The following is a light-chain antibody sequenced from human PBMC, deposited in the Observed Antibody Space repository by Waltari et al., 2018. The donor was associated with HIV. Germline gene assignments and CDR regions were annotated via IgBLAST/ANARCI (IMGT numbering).Light chain of an antibody. CDR1: QSISNW. J-gene: IGKJ1*01. V-gene: IGKV1-5*03. CDR2: KAS. CDR3: QQYYLSPWT. Sequence: DIQMTHSLSTLSASVGDRVTLPCRASQSISNWLAWYQQKPGNAPKLLIYKASTLEGGVPSRFRGSGSGTEFTLTINSLQPDDFATYFCQQYYLSPWTFGQGARV.